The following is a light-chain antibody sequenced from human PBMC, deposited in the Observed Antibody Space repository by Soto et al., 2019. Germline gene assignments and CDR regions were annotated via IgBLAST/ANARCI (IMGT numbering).Light chain of an antibody. Sequence: EIQLTQSPCTLSSSPGERATLSCRASQRTSSCYLAWYQQKPGQAPKLLIYGASSRASGIPERFSGSGSGTDFTLTISRLEPDDFAVYYCQQYDSSQTFGQGTKVDIK. CDR3: QQYDSSQT. CDR1: QRTSSCY. CDR2: GAS. J-gene: IGKJ1*01. V-gene: IGKV3-20*01.